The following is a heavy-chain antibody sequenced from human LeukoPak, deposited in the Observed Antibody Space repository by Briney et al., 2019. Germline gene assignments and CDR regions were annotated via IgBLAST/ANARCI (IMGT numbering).Heavy chain of an antibody. Sequence: SVKVSCKASGGTFSSYAISWVRQAPGQGLEWMGRIIPILGVANYAQKFQGRVTITADKSTSTAYMELSSLRSEDTAVYYCARATTVTPVGYFDYWGQGTLVTVSS. CDR1: GGTFSSYA. D-gene: IGHD4-11*01. V-gene: IGHV1-69*04. CDR2: IIPILGVA. CDR3: ARATTVTPVGYFDY. J-gene: IGHJ4*02.